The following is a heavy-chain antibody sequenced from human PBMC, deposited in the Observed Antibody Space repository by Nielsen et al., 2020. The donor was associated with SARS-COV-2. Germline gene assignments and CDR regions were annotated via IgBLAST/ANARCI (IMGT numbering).Heavy chain of an antibody. J-gene: IGHJ4*02. CDR2: INSDGSST. D-gene: IGHD6-13*01. Sequence: GGSLRLSCAASGFTFSSYWMHWVRQAPGKGLVWVSRINSDGSSTSYADSVKGRFTISRDNAKNTLYLQMNSLRAEDTAVYYCAKAQIAAAGCDYWGQGTLVTVSS. CDR1: GFTFSSYW. CDR3: AKAQIAAAGCDY. V-gene: IGHV3-74*01.